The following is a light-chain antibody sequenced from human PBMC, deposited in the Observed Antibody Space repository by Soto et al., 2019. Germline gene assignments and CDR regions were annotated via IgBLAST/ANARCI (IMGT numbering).Light chain of an antibody. CDR3: QQYNPYSPWT. CDR2: KAS. J-gene: IGKJ1*01. CDR1: QSITGW. V-gene: IGKV1-5*03. Sequence: DIQMTESPPTLSASVGDRGTISCRASQSITGWLAWFQQKPGKAPKLLISKASKLESGVPSRFSGSGSGTDFTLTISGLQPDDFATYYCQQYNPYSPWTFGQGTKVDIK.